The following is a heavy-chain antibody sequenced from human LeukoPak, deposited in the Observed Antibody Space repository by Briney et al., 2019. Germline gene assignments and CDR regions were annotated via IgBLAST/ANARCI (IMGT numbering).Heavy chain of an antibody. J-gene: IGHJ4*02. CDR1: GGSISSYY. Sequence: PSETLPLTCTVSGGSISSYYWSWIRQPPGKGLEWIGYIYYSGSTDYNPSLKSRVTISVDTSKNQFSLKLSSVTAADTAVYYCATLQSSGYDYSDYWGQGTLVTVSS. CDR3: ATLQSSGYDYSDY. V-gene: IGHV4-59*08. D-gene: IGHD3-22*01. CDR2: IYYSGST.